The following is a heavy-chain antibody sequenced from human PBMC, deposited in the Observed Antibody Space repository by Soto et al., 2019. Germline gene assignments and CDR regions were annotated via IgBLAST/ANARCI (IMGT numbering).Heavy chain of an antibody. CDR2: IVVGSGNT. CDR1: GFTFTSSA. J-gene: IGHJ4*02. V-gene: IGHV1-58*01. D-gene: IGHD2-8*02. CDR3: AADLWWDPTYYFDY. Sequence: SVKVSCKASGFTFTSSAVQWVRQARGQRLEWIGWIVVGSGNTNYAQKFQERVTITRDMSTSTAYMELSSLRSEDTAVYYCAADLWWDPTYYFDYWGQGTLVTVSS.